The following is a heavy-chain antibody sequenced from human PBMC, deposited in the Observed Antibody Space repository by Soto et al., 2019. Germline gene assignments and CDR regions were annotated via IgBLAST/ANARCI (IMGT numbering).Heavy chain of an antibody. Sequence: GSVKVSFKASGCTFTSYYIHSVRQATGQGLEWMGIINPRGGITTYAQKFKGRLTMTGDTSTSTVYMELSSLTSEDTAMYHCASSPAYGSSWYGIPPDLSHGMDVWGQGTTVTVSS. J-gene: IGHJ6*02. D-gene: IGHD6-13*01. V-gene: IGHV1-46*01. CDR1: GCTFTSYY. CDR3: ASSPAYGSSWYGIPPDLSHGMDV. CDR2: INPRGGIT.